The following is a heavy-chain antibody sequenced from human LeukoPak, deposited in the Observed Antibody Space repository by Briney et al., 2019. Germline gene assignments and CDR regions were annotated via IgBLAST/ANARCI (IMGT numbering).Heavy chain of an antibody. D-gene: IGHD3-10*01. CDR2: IFHTGIT. CDR1: GYLISSGYY. Sequence: PSETPSLTCTVSGYLISSGYYWGWIRQSPGKGLEWIGSIFHTGITYYNPSLKSRVTMSVDTSKNQLSLKLSSVTAPDTAVYYCARRGSHDWYFDLWGRGTLVTVSS. CDR3: ARRGSHDWYFDL. J-gene: IGHJ2*01. V-gene: IGHV4-38-2*02.